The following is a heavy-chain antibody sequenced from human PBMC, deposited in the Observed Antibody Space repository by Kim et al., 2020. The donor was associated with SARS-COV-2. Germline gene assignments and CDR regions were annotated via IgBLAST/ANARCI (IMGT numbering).Heavy chain of an antibody. V-gene: IGHV4-61*01. J-gene: IGHJ4*02. Sequence: SETLSLTCTVSGDSVSSGSYYWSWIRQPPGKGLEWIGYIYYSGSTKYSPSLKSRATISVDTSKDQFSLKLTSVTAADTAVYYCARTSHPTATTSKQWPFFDYWGQGTLGTVSS. D-gene: IGHD4-17*01. CDR3: ARTSHPTATTSKQWPFFDY. CDR2: IYYSGST. CDR1: GDSVSSGSYY.